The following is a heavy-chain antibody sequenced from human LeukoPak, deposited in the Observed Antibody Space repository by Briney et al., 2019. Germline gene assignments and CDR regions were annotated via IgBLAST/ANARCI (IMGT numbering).Heavy chain of an antibody. CDR3: AKDGIVLAGYYYDSSGYYPDAFDI. J-gene: IGHJ3*02. Sequence: GGSLRLSCAASGFTFSDYYMSWIRQAPGKGLEWVSAISGSGGSTYYADSVKGRFTISRDNSKNTLYLQMNSLRAEDTAVYYCAKDGIVLAGYYYDSSGYYPDAFDIWGQGTMVTVSS. D-gene: IGHD3-22*01. CDR1: GFTFSDYY. CDR2: ISGSGGST. V-gene: IGHV3-23*01.